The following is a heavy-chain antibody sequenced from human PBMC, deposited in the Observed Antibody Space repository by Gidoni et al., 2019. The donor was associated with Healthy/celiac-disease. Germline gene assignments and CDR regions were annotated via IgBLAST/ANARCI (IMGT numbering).Heavy chain of an antibody. CDR2: IYYSGST. CDR3: AREPLTYWYFDL. Sequence: WIRQPPGKGLEWIGYIYYSGSTNYNPSLKSRVTISVDTSKNQFSLKLSSVTAADTAVYYCAREPLTYWYFDLWGRGTLVTVSS. V-gene: IGHV4-59*01. J-gene: IGHJ2*01. D-gene: IGHD3-9*01.